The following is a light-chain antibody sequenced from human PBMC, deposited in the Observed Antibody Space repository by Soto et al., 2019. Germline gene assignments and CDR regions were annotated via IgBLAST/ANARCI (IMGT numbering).Light chain of an antibody. CDR2: SNN. J-gene: IGLJ2*01. Sequence: QSVLTRPPSASGIPGERITISCSGSSSSIGSHTVNWHQQVPGTAPKLLIYSNNERPSGVPDLFSGSKSGTSAPLPISGLESGDEADYDCAAWDDSLNGVIFGGGTKLTVL. CDR1: SSSIGSHT. CDR3: AAWDDSLNGVI. V-gene: IGLV1-44*01.